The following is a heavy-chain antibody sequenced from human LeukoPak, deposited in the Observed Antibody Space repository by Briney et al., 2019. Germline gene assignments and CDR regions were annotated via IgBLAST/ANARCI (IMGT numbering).Heavy chain of an antibody. CDR2: IRSKAYGGTT. V-gene: IGHV3-49*03. Sequence: GGSLRLSCTASGFTLGDYAMSWFRQAPGKGLEWVGFIRSKAYGGTTEYAASVKGRFTISRDDSKSIAYLQMNSLKTEDTAVYYCTRETYYYDSSDGFDYWGQGTLVTVSS. CDR3: TRETYYYDSSDGFDY. J-gene: IGHJ4*02. CDR1: GFTLGDYA. D-gene: IGHD3-22*01.